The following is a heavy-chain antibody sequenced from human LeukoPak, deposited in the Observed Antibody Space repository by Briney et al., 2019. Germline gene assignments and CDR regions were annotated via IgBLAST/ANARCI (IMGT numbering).Heavy chain of an antibody. J-gene: IGHJ4*02. Sequence: GGSLRLSCEGSGFTFSSYWMSWVRQAPGKGLEWVANIKQDGSEKYYVDPVKGRFTISRDNAKNSLYLQMNSLRAEDTAVYYCARFMITFGGVIATLFDYWGQGTLVTVSS. CDR2: IKQDGSEK. V-gene: IGHV3-7*01. D-gene: IGHD3-16*02. CDR3: ARFMITFGGVIATLFDY. CDR1: GFTFSSYW.